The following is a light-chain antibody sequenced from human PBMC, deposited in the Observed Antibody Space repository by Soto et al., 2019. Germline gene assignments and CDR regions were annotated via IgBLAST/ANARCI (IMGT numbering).Light chain of an antibody. CDR1: QSVSSY. CDR2: DAS. CDR3: QHRSNWLA. V-gene: IGKV3-11*01. Sequence: EIVLTQSPATLSLSPGERATLSCRASQSVSSYLAWYQQKPGQAPRLLIYDASNRATGIPARFSGGGSGTDFTLTITSLEPEDFAVYYCQHRSNWLAFGGGTKVDIK. J-gene: IGKJ4*01.